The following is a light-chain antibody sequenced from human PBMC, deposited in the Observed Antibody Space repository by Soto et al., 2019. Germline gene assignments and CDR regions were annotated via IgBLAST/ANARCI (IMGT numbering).Light chain of an antibody. V-gene: IGLV1-47*01. J-gene: IGLJ2*01. Sequence: QAVVTQPPSASGTPGQRVTISCSGSSSNIGSNYVYWYQQLPGTAPKLLIYRNNQRPSGVPDRFSGSKSGISASLAISGLRSEDEADYYCAAWDDSLSAVVFGGGTKLTVL. CDR3: AAWDDSLSAVV. CDR2: RNN. CDR1: SSNIGSNY.